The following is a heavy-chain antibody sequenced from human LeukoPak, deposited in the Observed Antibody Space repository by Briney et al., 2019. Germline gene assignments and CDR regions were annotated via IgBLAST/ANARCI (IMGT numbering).Heavy chain of an antibody. J-gene: IGHJ4*02. CDR3: ARAIDKGYGDYLDY. Sequence: GYIYYSWSTNYPPSLKSRVTISVDTSKNQFSLKLSSVTAADTAVYYCARAIDKGYGDYLDYWGQGTLVTVSS. D-gene: IGHD4-17*01. V-gene: IGHV4-59*01. CDR2: IYYSWST.